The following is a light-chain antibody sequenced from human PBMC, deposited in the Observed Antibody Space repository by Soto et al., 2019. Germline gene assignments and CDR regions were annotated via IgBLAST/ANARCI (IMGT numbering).Light chain of an antibody. Sequence: DIQMTQSPSSVSASVGDRVTITCRASQGISSSWLAWYQQKPGKAPNLLIYGASSLQSGVPSRFSGSGSATDFTLTISSLQPEDCATYYCQQAQTFPLTFGGGTKVETK. CDR1: QGISSSW. CDR3: QQAQTFPLT. J-gene: IGKJ4*01. CDR2: GAS. V-gene: IGKV1-12*01.